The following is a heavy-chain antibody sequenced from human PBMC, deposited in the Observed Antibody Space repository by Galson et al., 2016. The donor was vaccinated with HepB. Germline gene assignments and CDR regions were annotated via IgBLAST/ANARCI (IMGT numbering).Heavy chain of an antibody. Sequence: PALVKPTQTLTLTCTFSGFSLTTSGMCVSWIRQPPGKALEWLARIDWDDDKNYSTSLKTRLTISKDTSKNQVVLTMTNMDPVDTATYYCARIQSTLDYGDPHDYWGQGTLVTVSS. V-gene: IGHV2-70*11. CDR1: GFSLTTSGMC. CDR2: IDWDDDK. J-gene: IGHJ4*02. CDR3: ARIQSTLDYGDPHDY. D-gene: IGHD4-17*01.